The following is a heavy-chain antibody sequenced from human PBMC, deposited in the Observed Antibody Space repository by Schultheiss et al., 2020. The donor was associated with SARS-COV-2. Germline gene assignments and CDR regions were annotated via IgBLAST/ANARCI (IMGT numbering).Heavy chain of an antibody. V-gene: IGHV4-59*12. CDR2: IHSGGRT. CDR1: GGSINSYY. D-gene: IGHD3-10*01. CDR3: ARGYSPYGSGKFDP. J-gene: IGHJ5*02. Sequence: SETLSLTCSVSGGSINSYYWSWIRQSPGKGLEWIAYIHSGGRTNYNPSLKSRVTISVDTSKNQFSLRLRSVTAADTAVYYCARGYSPYGSGKFDPWGQGTLVTVFS.